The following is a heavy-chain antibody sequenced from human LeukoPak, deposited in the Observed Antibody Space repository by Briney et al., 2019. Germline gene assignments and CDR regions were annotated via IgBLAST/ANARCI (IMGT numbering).Heavy chain of an antibody. V-gene: IGHV3-53*01. Sequence: GGSLRLSCAASGFTVSSNYMSWVRQAPGKGLEWVSVIYSGGSTYYADSVKGRFTISRDNSKNTLYLQMNSLRAEDTAVYYCARRQLVPYSVRYYYYMDVWGKGTTVTVSS. CDR2: IYSGGST. J-gene: IGHJ6*03. CDR3: ARRQLVPYSVRYYYYMDV. CDR1: GFTVSSNY. D-gene: IGHD6-13*01.